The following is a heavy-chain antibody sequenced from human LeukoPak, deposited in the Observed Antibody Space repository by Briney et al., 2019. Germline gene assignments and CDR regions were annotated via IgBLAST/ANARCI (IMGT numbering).Heavy chain of an antibody. CDR2: IYYSGST. CDR1: GGSISSSNYY. V-gene: IGHV4-39*01. CDR3: ARRAVTYYFDY. D-gene: IGHD4-17*01. J-gene: IGHJ4*02. Sequence: PSETLSLTCTVSGGSISSSNYYWGWIRQPPGKGLEWIGGIYYSGSTYFNPSLKSRVTISVDTSKNQFSLKLTSVTAADTAVYYCARRAVTYYFDYWGQGTLVTVSS.